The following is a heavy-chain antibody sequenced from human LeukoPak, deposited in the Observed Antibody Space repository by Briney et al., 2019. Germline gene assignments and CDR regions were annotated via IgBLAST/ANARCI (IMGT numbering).Heavy chain of an antibody. Sequence: GGSLRLSCAASGFTFSTHTISWVRQAPGKGLEWVSALWGNNKNIYYADSVKGRFTISRDNSGNMVYLQMSDLRVEDTAVYYCAKDLKPDSGYDVDHWGQGTLVTVSS. CDR1: GFTFSTHT. D-gene: IGHD5-12*01. CDR2: LWGNNKNI. CDR3: AKDLKPDSGYDVDH. V-gene: IGHV3-23*01. J-gene: IGHJ4*02.